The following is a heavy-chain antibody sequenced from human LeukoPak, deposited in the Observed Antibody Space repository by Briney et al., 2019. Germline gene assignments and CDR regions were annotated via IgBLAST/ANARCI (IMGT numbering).Heavy chain of an antibody. D-gene: IGHD3-22*01. V-gene: IGHV4-59*12. CDR3: ARTDSSGFHFDY. CDR1: GGSISSYS. CDR2: IYHSGST. Sequence: SETLSLTCTVSGGSISSYSWSWIRQPPGKGLEWIGYIYHSGSTYYNPSLKSRVTISVDRSKNQFSLKLSSVTAADTAVYYCARTDSSGFHFDYWGQGTLVTVSS. J-gene: IGHJ4*02.